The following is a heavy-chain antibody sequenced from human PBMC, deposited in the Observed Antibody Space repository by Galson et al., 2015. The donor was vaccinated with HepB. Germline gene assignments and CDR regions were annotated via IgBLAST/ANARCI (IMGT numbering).Heavy chain of an antibody. D-gene: IGHD1-26*01. J-gene: IGHJ3*02. CDR1: GLTFTGSA. V-gene: IGHV1-58*02. CDR2: IAVGSGTT. Sequence: SVKVSCKASGLTFTGSAMQWVRQARGQGLEWIGWIAVGSGTTNYGQTFQERVTITRDMSTSTAYMELSSLRSEDTAMYYCAADERWEYLGEGAFDIWGQGTMVTVSS. CDR3: AADERWEYLGEGAFDI.